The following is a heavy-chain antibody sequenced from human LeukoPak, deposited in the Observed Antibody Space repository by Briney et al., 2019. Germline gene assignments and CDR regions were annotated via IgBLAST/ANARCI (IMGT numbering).Heavy chain of an antibody. CDR3: AREFWYCSGGSCSHYYYGMGV. CDR1: GFTFDDYA. J-gene: IGHJ6*02. Sequence: SLRLSCAASGFTFDDYAMHWVRQAPGKGLEWVSGISWHSGSIGYADSVKGRFTISRDNAKNSLYLQMNSLRAEDTALYYSAREFWYCSGGSCSHYYYGMGVWGQGTTVTLSS. CDR2: ISWHSGSI. V-gene: IGHV3-9*01. D-gene: IGHD2-15*01.